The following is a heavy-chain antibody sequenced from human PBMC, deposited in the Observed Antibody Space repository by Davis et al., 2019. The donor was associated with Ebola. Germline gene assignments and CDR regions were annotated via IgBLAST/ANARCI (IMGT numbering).Heavy chain of an antibody. J-gene: IGHJ4*02. CDR2: IWYDGSNK. D-gene: IGHD5-18*01. CDR3: ARGGYSAFWGLFDN. V-gene: IGHV3-33*01. Sequence: GESLKISCAASGFTFSSYGMHWVRQAPGKGLEWVAVIWYDGSNKYYADSVKGRFTISRDNSKNTLYLQMNSLRAEDTAVYYCARGGYSAFWGLFDNWGQGTLVTISS. CDR1: GFTFSSYG.